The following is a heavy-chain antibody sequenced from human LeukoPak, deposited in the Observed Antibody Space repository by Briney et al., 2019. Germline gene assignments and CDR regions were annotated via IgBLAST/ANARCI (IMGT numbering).Heavy chain of an antibody. J-gene: IGHJ3*02. Sequence: ASVKVSCXASGYTFTSYGISWVRQAPGQGLEWMGWISAYNGNTNYAQKLQGRVTMTTDTSTSTAYMELRSLRSDDTAVYYCARDQLGIGAIVDDAFDIWGQRTMVTVSS. D-gene: IGHD1-26*01. V-gene: IGHV1-18*01. CDR2: ISAYNGNT. CDR3: ARDQLGIGAIVDDAFDI. CDR1: GYTFTSYG.